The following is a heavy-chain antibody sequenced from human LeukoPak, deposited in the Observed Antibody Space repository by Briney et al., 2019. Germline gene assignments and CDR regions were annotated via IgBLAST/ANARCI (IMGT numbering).Heavy chain of an antibody. Sequence: GGSLRLSCAASGFTSSDYYMSWIRQAPGKGLEWVSYISSSGSTIYYADSVKGRFTISRDNAKNSLYLQMNSLRAEDTAVYYCARDLLDYYDSSYHDAFDIWGQGTMVTVSS. D-gene: IGHD3-22*01. CDR2: ISSSGSTI. CDR3: ARDLLDYYDSSYHDAFDI. V-gene: IGHV3-11*04. J-gene: IGHJ3*02. CDR1: GFTSSDYY.